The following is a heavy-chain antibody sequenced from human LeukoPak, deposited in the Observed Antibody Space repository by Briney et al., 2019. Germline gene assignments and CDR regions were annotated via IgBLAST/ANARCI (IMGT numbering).Heavy chain of an antibody. CDR2: IYYSGST. CDR1: GGSISSYY. CDR3: ARVGATEAYYYYGMDV. J-gene: IGHJ6*02. V-gene: IGHV4-59*01. Sequence: ASETLSLTCTVSGGSISSYYWSWIRQPPGKGLEWIGYIYYSGSTNYNPSLKSRVTISVDTSKNQFFLNLSSVTAADTAVYYCARVGATEAYYYYGMDVWGQGTTVTVSS. D-gene: IGHD1-26*01.